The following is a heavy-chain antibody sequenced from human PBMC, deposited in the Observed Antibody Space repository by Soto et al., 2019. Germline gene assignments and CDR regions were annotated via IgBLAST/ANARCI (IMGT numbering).Heavy chain of an antibody. Sequence: QVQLVQSGAEVKKPGSSVKGSCKASVGTFSSYAISWVRQAPGQGLEWMGGIIPIFGPANYAQKFLSRVTITADKSTSTAYMEVSSLRSEDTAVYYCARDRYGSSTSCRPFQFDHWGQGTLVTVSS. V-gene: IGHV1-69*06. D-gene: IGHD2-2*01. CDR3: ARDRYGSSTSCRPFQFDH. CDR2: IIPIFGPA. CDR1: VGTFSSYA. J-gene: IGHJ5*02.